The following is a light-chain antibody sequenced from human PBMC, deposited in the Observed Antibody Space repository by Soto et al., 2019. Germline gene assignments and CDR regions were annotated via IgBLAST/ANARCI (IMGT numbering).Light chain of an antibody. CDR1: QSVSND. J-gene: IGKJ1*01. CDR2: DAS. CDR3: LQYDLYPLT. Sequence: EIVMTQSPATLSVSPGERATLSCRASQSVSNDLAWYQQKPGQAPRLLIYDASTRASGIPARFSGSGSGTEFTLTISSLQSEDFGVYYCLQYDLYPLTFGQGTRVEIK. V-gene: IGKV3-15*01.